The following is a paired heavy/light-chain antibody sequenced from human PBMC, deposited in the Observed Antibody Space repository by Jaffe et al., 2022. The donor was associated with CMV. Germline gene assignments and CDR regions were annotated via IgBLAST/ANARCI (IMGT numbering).Heavy chain of an antibody. CDR1: GFSFTNYW. V-gene: IGHV5-51*01. D-gene: IGHD3-22*01. Sequence: EVQLVQSGTEVKKPGESLKISCKSSGFSFTNYWIGWVRQMPGKGLEWMGIVYPDDSDSRYSPSFQGQVTISADKSTSTAYLQFSSLKASDTAMYYCVRQVRDSSIRYYYYGMDVWGQGTLVTVSS. CDR3: VRQVRDSSIRYYYYGMDV. J-gene: IGHJ6*02. CDR2: VYPDDSDS.
Light chain of an antibody. J-gene: IGKJ4*01. CDR1: HNINYY. CDR3: QQSFSTPFT. CDR2: APN. Sequence: DIQMTQSPSSLSASIGDRVTTTCRASHNINYYVNWYQQRPGKAPKLLISAPNTLQSGVPSRFSGSGSGTDFTLTISNLQPEDFATYFCQQSFSTPFTFGGGTKVEI. V-gene: IGKV1-39*01.